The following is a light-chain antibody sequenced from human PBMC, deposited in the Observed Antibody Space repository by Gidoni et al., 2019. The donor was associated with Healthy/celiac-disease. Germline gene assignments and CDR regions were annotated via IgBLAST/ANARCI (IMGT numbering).Light chain of an antibody. CDR3: QQYGSSRT. J-gene: IGKJ1*01. CDR2: GAS. CDR1: QSVSSSY. Sequence: DIVLTQSPGTLSLSPGERATLSCRASQSVSSSYLAWYQQKPGQAPRLLIYGASSRATGIPDRFSGSGSGTDFTLTISRLDPEDVAVYYCQQYGSSRTFGQGTKVEIK. V-gene: IGKV3-20*01.